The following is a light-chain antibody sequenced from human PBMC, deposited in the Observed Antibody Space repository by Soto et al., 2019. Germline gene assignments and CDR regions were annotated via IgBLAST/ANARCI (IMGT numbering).Light chain of an antibody. Sequence: QSALTQPPSASGSPGQSVTISCTGTRSDVGGYNYVSWFQQHPGKAPKLMIYDNNKRPSGIPDRFSGSKSGTSGTLDITGLQTGDEADYYCATWDGSLPGEVFGGGTKLTVL. J-gene: IGLJ2*01. V-gene: IGLV2-8*01. CDR1: RSDVGGYNY. CDR2: DNN. CDR3: ATWDGSLPGEV.